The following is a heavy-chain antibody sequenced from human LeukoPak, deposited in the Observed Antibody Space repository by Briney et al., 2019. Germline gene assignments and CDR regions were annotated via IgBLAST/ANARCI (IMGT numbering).Heavy chain of an antibody. CDR1: GYTFTSYY. CDR2: IIPIFGTA. Sequence: SVKVSCKASGYTFTSYYMHWVRQAPGQGLEWMGGIIPIFGTANYAQKFQGRVTITTDESTSTAYMELSSLRSEDTAVYYCARGAGGSSSSFDAFDIWGQGTMVTVSS. D-gene: IGHD6-6*01. CDR3: ARGAGGSSSSFDAFDI. J-gene: IGHJ3*02. V-gene: IGHV1-69*05.